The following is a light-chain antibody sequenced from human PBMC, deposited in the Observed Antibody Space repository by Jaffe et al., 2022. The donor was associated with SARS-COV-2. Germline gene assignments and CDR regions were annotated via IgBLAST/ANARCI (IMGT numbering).Light chain of an antibody. CDR3: QQYDSWPLT. CDR1: QSVRSY. Sequence: EIVMTQSPATLSVSPGERATLSCRASQSVRSYLAWYQQEPGQAPRLLIYAASTRATGIPDRFSGSGSGTEFTLTISSLQSEDFAVYYCQQYDSWPLTFGPGTKVDIK. J-gene: IGKJ3*01. CDR2: AAS. V-gene: IGKV3-15*01.